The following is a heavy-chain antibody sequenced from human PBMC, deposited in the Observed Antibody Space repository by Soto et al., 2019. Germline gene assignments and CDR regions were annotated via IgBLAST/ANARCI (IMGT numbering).Heavy chain of an antibody. J-gene: IGHJ4*02. V-gene: IGHV3-30-3*01. CDR2: ISYDGSNK. Sequence: SGGSLRLSCAASGFTFSSYAMHWVRQAPGKGLEWVAVISYDGSNKYYADSVKGRFTISRDNSKNTLYLQMNSLRAEDTAVYYCARDADLWEPTTGLRYWGQGTLVTVSS. D-gene: IGHD1-26*01. CDR1: GFTFSSYA. CDR3: ARDADLWEPTTGLRY.